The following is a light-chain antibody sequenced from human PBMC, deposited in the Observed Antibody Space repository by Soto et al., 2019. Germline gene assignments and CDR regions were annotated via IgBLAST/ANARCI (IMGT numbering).Light chain of an antibody. CDR3: QQYNSYSRT. J-gene: IGKJ1*01. CDR1: QSISTW. Sequence: DIQMTQSPSTLSASVGDRVTITCRASQSISTWLAWYQQKPGKAPKLLIYKASSLKSGVPSRFSGSGSGTEFTPIISSLQPDDFATYYCQQYNSYSRTFGQGTKVDIK. V-gene: IGKV1-5*03. CDR2: KAS.